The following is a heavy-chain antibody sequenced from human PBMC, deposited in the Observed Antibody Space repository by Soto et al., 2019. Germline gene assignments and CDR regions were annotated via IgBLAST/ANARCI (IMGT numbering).Heavy chain of an antibody. CDR1: GFTFSTYW. Sequence: EVQLVESGGGLVQPGGSLRLSCAASGFTFSTYWMHWVRQAPGKGLVWVLRINSDGSSKSYADSVKGRITISRDNAKNTLYLQMSSLRAEDTAVYYCARDVGDGYNKDYFDYWGQGTLVTVFS. V-gene: IGHV3-74*01. J-gene: IGHJ4*02. D-gene: IGHD5-12*01. CDR2: INSDGSSK. CDR3: ARDVGDGYNKDYFDY.